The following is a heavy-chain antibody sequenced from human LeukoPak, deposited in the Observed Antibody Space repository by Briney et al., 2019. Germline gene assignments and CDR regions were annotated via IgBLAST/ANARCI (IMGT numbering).Heavy chain of an antibody. CDR1: GYTFTGYY. Sequence: GASVKVSCKASGYTFTGYYMHWVRQAPGQGLEWMGWINPNSGGTNYAQKFQGRVTMTRGTSISTAYMELSRLRSDDTAVYYCARVQGSSWYYFDYWGQGTLVTVSS. V-gene: IGHV1-2*02. J-gene: IGHJ4*02. CDR2: INPNSGGT. D-gene: IGHD6-13*01. CDR3: ARVQGSSWYYFDY.